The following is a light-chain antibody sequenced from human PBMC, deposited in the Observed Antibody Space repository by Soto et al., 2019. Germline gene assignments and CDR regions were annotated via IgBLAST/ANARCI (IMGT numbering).Light chain of an antibody. CDR3: QQRSKWPLT. J-gene: IGKJ4*01. V-gene: IGKV3-11*01. CDR2: DAS. CDR1: QSISSY. Sequence: EIVRTQSPGTLSLSPGESATLYCRASQSISSYLGWYQQKNGQPPRILIYDASNRDAGIPARFSGSGSGTDFTLTISRLEPEDSSVYYCQQRSKWPLTFGGGTKVDIK.